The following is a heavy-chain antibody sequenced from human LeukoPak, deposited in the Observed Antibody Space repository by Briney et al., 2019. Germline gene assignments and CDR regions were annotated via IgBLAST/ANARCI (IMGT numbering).Heavy chain of an antibody. V-gene: IGHV4-34*01. J-gene: IGHJ6*02. CDR2: SNHFGST. Sequence: SETLFLTCAVSGESFSGYFWTWIRQPPGKGLEWIGESNHFGSTDYNPSLKSRVTIDTSKKQFSLNVRSVTDADTAVYFCARGRLQLWSFPLPYNHYAIDVWGQGTTVTVSS. D-gene: IGHD5-18*01. CDR1: GESFSGYF. CDR3: ARGRLQLWSFPLPYNHYAIDV.